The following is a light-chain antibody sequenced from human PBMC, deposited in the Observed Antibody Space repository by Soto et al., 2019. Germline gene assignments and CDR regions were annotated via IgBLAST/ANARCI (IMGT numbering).Light chain of an antibody. Sequence: QSVLTQPPSVSAAPGQKVTISCSGSSSNIGNNYVSWYQQLPGTAPKLLIYDNNKRPSGIPDRFSGSKSGTSATLGITGLQTGDEADYYCGTWDSSLIYVFGTGTKLT. CDR2: DNN. V-gene: IGLV1-51*01. CDR3: GTWDSSLIYV. CDR1: SSNIGNNY. J-gene: IGLJ1*01.